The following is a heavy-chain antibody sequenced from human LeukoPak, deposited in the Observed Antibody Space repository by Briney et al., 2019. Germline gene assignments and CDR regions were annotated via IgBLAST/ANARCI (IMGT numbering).Heavy chain of an antibody. Sequence: ASVKVSCKASGYTFTGYYMHWVRQAPGQGLEWMGIINPSGGSTSYAQKFQGRVTMTRDTSTSTVYMELSSLRSEDTAVYYCARDRSVLRFSYYMDVWGKGTTVTVSS. CDR1: GYTFTGYY. J-gene: IGHJ6*03. D-gene: IGHD3-3*01. V-gene: IGHV1-46*01. CDR3: ARDRSVLRFSYYMDV. CDR2: INPSGGST.